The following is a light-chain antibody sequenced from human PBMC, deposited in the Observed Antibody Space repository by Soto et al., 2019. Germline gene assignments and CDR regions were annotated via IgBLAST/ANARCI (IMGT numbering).Light chain of an antibody. CDR3: QQANSLPYT. V-gene: IGKV1-12*01. CDR1: QGIGIY. CDR2: AAS. Sequence: DIQMTQSPSSVSASVGDRVTITCRASQGIGIYLAWYQQKPGKAPKLLIYAASTLQRGVPSRFRGSGSGTDFTLTISSLQPEDFATYFCQQANSLPYTFGQGTKVDIK. J-gene: IGKJ2*01.